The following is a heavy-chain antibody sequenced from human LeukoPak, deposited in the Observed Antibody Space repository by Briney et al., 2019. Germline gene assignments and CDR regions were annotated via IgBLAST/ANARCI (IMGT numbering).Heavy chain of an antibody. V-gene: IGHV4-34*01. Sequence: SETLSLTCAVYGGSFSGYYWSWIRQPPGKGLGWIGEINHSGSTNYNPSLKSRVTISVDTSKNQFSLKLSSVTAADTAVYYCARTIDSGSSRYAFDIWGQGTMVTVSS. CDR2: INHSGST. CDR1: GGSFSGYY. J-gene: IGHJ3*02. D-gene: IGHD1-26*01. CDR3: ARTIDSGSSRYAFDI.